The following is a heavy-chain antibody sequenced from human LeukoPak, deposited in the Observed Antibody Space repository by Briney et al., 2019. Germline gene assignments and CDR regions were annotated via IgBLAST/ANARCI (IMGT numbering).Heavy chain of an antibody. Sequence: ASVKVSCKASGYTFTGYYMHWVRQAPGQGLEWMGWINPNSGGTNYAQKFQGRVTMTRDTSISTAYMELSRLRSDDTAVYYCARTAPDDSSGYSVDYWGQGTLVTVSS. CDR3: ARTAPDDSSGYSVDY. V-gene: IGHV1-2*02. J-gene: IGHJ4*02. CDR1: GYTFTGYY. D-gene: IGHD3-22*01. CDR2: INPNSGGT.